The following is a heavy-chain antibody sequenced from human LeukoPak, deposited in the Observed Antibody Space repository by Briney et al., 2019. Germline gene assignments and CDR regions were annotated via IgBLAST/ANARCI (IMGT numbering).Heavy chain of an antibody. Sequence: GGSLRLSCAASGFTFDNYAMSWVRQAPGKGLEWVSGISGSGGSTYYVDSVEGRFTISRDNSKNTLYLQMNSLRVEDTAVYYCAKSFLGYSYGKIDYWGQGTLVNVSS. D-gene: IGHD5-18*01. CDR3: AKSFLGYSYGKIDY. CDR2: ISGSGGST. J-gene: IGHJ4*02. CDR1: GFTFDNYA. V-gene: IGHV3-23*01.